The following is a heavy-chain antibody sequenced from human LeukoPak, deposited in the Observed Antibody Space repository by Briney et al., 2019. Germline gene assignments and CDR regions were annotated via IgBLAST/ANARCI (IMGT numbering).Heavy chain of an antibody. D-gene: IGHD6-13*01. CDR2: ISGSGGST. J-gene: IGHJ4*02. CDR1: GFTFSSYG. V-gene: IGHV3-23*01. CDR3: ASPYSSRWYELCY. Sequence: GGTLRLSCAASGFTFSSYGMSWVRQAPGKGLEWVSAISGSGGSTYYADSVKGRFTISRDNAKNSLYLQMNSLRAEDTAVYYCASPYSSRWYELCYWGQGTLVTVSS.